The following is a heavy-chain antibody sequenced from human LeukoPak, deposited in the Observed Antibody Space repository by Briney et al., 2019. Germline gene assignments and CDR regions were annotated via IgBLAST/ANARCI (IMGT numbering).Heavy chain of an antibody. CDR2: ISYDGSDK. V-gene: IGHV3-30*19. CDR3: ARDQGGSSWYYFDY. D-gene: IGHD6-13*01. J-gene: IGHJ4*02. CDR1: GFTFSSYG. Sequence: PGGSLRLSCAASGFTFSSYGMHWVRQAPGKGLEWLAVISYDGSDKYYADSVKGRFTISRDNSKNTLYLQMNSLRAEDTAVYYCARDQGGSSWYYFDYWGQGTLVTVSS.